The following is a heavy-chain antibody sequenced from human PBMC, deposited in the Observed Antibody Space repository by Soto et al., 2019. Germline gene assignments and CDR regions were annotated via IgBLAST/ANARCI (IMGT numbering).Heavy chain of an antibody. Sequence: PSETLSLTCAVYGGSFRGYYWSWIRQPPGKGLEWIGEINHSGSTNQNPSLKSRVTISVDTSKNQFSLKLRSLTAADTAFYYCARGIAMLPAVPGDAADKYYFDYWGQGTLVTVCS. J-gene: IGHJ4*02. D-gene: IGHD3-10*02. CDR2: INHSGST. CDR3: ARGIAMLPAVPGDAADKYYFDY. V-gene: IGHV4-34*01. CDR1: GGSFRGYY.